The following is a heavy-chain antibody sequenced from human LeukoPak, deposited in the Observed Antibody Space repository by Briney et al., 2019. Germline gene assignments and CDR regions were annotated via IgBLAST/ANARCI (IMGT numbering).Heavy chain of an antibody. CDR2: ISGSGGST. D-gene: IGHD4-17*01. Sequence: GASLRLSCAASGFTFSSYAMSWVRQAPGKGLEWVSAISGSGGSTYYADSVKGRFTICRDNSKNTMYLQMNSLKAEDTAVYYCAKNLRVYYFDYWGQGTLVTVSS. CDR1: GFTFSSYA. CDR3: AKNLRVYYFDY. J-gene: IGHJ4*02. V-gene: IGHV3-23*01.